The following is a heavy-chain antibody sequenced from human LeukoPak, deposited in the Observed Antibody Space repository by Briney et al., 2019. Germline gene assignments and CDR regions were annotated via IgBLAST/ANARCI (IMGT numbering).Heavy chain of an antibody. V-gene: IGHV1-18*04. CDR3: ARVPLEATMVRGVIPNWFDR. D-gene: IGHD3-10*01. CDR2: ISAYNGNT. CDR1: GYTFTSYG. Sequence: ASVTVSCKPSGYTFTSYGISWVRQAPGQGLEWMGWISAYNGNTNYAQKLQGRVTMTTDTSTSTAYMELRSLRSDDTAVYYCARVPLEATMVRGVIPNWFDRWGQGTLVTVSS. J-gene: IGHJ5*02.